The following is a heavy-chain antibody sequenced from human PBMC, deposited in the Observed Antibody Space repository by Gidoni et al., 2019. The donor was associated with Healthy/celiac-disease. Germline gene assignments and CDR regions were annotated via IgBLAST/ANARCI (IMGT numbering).Heavy chain of an antibody. CDR3: AKATFLNYDYVWGSKYGMDV. CDR1: GFTFSSYG. Sequence: QVQLGESGGGVGQPGRSLRLSCAAPGFTFSSYGMHGVRQAPGKGLEWVAVISYDGSNKYYADSVQCRFTISRDNSKNTLYLQMNSLRAEDTAVYYCAKATFLNYDYVWGSKYGMDVWGQGTTVTVSS. V-gene: IGHV3-30*18. D-gene: IGHD3-16*01. J-gene: IGHJ6*02. CDR2: ISYDGSNK.